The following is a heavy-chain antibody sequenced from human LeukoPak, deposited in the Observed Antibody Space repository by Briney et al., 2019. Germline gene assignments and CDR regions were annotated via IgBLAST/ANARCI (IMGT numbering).Heavy chain of an antibody. Sequence: PSETLSLTCTVSGGSISSYHWSWIRQPPGRGLEWIGYIYYSGSTNYNPSLKSRVTISVDTSKNQFSLKLSSVTAADTAVYYCARGIQLWPSYYYYGMDVWGQGTTVTVSS. CDR1: GGSISSYH. CDR2: IYYSGST. CDR3: ARGIQLWPSYYYYGMDV. D-gene: IGHD5-18*01. V-gene: IGHV4-59*01. J-gene: IGHJ6*02.